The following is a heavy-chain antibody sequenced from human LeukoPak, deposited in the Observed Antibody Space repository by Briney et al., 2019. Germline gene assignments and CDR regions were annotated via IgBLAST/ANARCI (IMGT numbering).Heavy chain of an antibody. V-gene: IGHV4-34*01. CDR3: ARDRGYDYVWVSYRPFDY. CDR2: INHSGST. Sequence: SETLSLTCAVYGGSFSGYYWSWIRQPPGKGLEWIGEINHSGSTNYNPSLKSRVTISVDTSKNQFSLKLSSVTAADTAVYSCARDRGYDYVWVSYRPFDYWGQGTLVTVSS. CDR1: GGSFSGYY. D-gene: IGHD3-16*02. J-gene: IGHJ4*02.